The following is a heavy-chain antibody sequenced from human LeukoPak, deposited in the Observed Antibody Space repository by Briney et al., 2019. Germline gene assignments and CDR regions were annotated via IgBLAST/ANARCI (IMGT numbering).Heavy chain of an antibody. Sequence: SQTLSLTCTVSGGSISSGGYYWSWIRQHPGKGLEWIGYIYYSGSTYYNPSLKSRVTISVDTSKNQFSLKLSSVTAADTAVYYCARGAPRRQLWLKGGYGMDVWGQGTTVTVSS. CDR2: IYYSGST. J-gene: IGHJ6*02. CDR1: GGSISSGGYY. D-gene: IGHD5-18*01. CDR3: ARGAPRRQLWLKGGYGMDV. V-gene: IGHV4-31*03.